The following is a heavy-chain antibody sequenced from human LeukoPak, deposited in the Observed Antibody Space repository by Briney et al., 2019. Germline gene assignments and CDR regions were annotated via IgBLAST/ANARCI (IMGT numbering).Heavy chain of an antibody. D-gene: IGHD6-19*01. J-gene: IGHJ1*01. CDR2: IWYDGSNK. V-gene: IGHV3-33*01. CDR3: ATGGHSSAPAEYFQH. CDR1: GFTFSGYG. Sequence: GGSLRLSCAASGFTFSGYGMHWVRQAPGKGLEWVAVIWYDGSNKYYADSVKGRFTISRDNSKNTLYLQMNSLRAEDTAVYYCATGGHSSAPAEYFQHWGQGTLVTVSS.